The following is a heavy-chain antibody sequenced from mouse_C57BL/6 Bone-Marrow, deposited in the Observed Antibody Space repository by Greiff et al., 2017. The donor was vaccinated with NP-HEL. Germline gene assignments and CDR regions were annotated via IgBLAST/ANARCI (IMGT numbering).Heavy chain of an antibody. CDR2: IDPSDSYT. D-gene: IGHD2-4*01. V-gene: IGHV1-50*01. J-gene: IGHJ3*01. CDR1: GYTFTSYW. Sequence: QVQLQQPGAELVKPGASVKLSCKASGYTFTSYWMQWVKQRPGQGLEWIGEIDPSDSYTNYNQKFKGQATLTVDTSSSTAYMQLSSLTSEDSAVYYCARGDYDYYWGQGLWSLSLQ. CDR3: ARGDYDYY.